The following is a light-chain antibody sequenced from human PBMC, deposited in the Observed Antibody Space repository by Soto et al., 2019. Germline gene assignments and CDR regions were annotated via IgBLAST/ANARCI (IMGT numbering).Light chain of an antibody. Sequence: AIQLTQSPSSLSASVGDRVTITCRASQGISSALDWYQQKPGKAPKLLIYDASSLESGVPSRFSGSGSGTEFTLTISSLQPEDFATYYCQQFNSYRITFGQGTRLEIK. CDR3: QQFNSYRIT. J-gene: IGKJ5*01. V-gene: IGKV1-13*02. CDR1: QGISSA. CDR2: DAS.